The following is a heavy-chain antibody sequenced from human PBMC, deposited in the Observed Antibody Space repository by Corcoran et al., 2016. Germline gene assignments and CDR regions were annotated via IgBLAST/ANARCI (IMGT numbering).Heavy chain of an antibody. CDR3: VKDQGEYSSSWYVY. CDR1: GFTFSSYG. CDR2: ISHDGTKQ. V-gene: IGHV3-30*18. J-gene: IGHJ4*02. Sequence: QVDLVESGGGVVQPGRSRRLTCAASGFTFSSYGMHWVRQAPGKGLEWVTVISHDGTKQYYADSVKGRFTVSRDNSKNKLYLQMNSLRAEDTAVYYCVKDQGEYSSSWYVYWGQGTLVTVSS. D-gene: IGHD6-13*01.